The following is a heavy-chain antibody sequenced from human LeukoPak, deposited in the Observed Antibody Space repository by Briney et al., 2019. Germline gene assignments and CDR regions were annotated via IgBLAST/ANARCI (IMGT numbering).Heavy chain of an antibody. Sequence: GGSLRLSCAASGSTFTNAWMTWVRQAPGKGLEWVGRIKSKGDGETTDYAAPVKGRFTMSRDDTKDTLYLQMNSLKDEDTAVYYCTTDLGLTMIRGVIVYWGQGTLVTVSS. D-gene: IGHD3-10*01. CDR1: GSTFTNAW. CDR3: TTDLGLTMIRGVIVY. V-gene: IGHV3-15*01. CDR2: IKSKGDGETT. J-gene: IGHJ4*02.